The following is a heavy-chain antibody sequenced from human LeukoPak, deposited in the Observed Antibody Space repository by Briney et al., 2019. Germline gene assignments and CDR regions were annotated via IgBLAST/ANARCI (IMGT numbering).Heavy chain of an antibody. CDR2: IIPNSGGT. Sequence: GESLKVSCKASGYTFTGYYMHWVRQAPGQGLEWMGRIIPNSGGTNSRQKFQGRLTMTRDTSISTAYMELSRLSSDDTAVYYCARGDYDTSGYKFDYWGQGALVTVSS. V-gene: IGHV1-2*06. J-gene: IGHJ4*02. CDR3: ARGDYDTSGYKFDY. D-gene: IGHD3-22*01. CDR1: GYTFTGYY.